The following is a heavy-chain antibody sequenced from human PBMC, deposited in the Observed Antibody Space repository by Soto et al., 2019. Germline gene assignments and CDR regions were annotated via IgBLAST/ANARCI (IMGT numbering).Heavy chain of an antibody. CDR2: IYPGDSDT. Sequence: PXDSLTISGKGSGYSFTSYWIGVVRQMPGKGLEWMGIIYPGDSDTRYSPSFQGQVTISADKSISTAYLQWSSLKASDTAMYYCARLGGGNYYYYGMDVWGQGTTVTVPS. D-gene: IGHD3-16*01. CDR3: ARLGGGNYYYYGMDV. CDR1: GYSFTSYW. V-gene: IGHV5-51*01. J-gene: IGHJ6*02.